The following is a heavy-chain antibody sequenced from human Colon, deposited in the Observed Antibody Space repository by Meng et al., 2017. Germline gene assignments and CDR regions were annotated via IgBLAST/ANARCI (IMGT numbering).Heavy chain of an antibody. CDR3: AREQSDYFDY. Sequence: QLQESGPGLVKPSETLSLPCTVSVGSIGSSDFYWGWIRQAPGRGLEWIATIYYSGGTYYNPSLKSRVTISLDMSKNQFSLNLNSVTAADTAVYYCAREQSDYFDYWGHGTLVTVSS. V-gene: IGHV4-39*07. CDR2: IYYSGGT. CDR1: VGSIGSSDFY. J-gene: IGHJ4*01.